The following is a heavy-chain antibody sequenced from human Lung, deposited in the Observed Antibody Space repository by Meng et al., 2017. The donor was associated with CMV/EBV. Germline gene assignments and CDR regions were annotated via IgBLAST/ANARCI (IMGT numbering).Heavy chain of an antibody. CDR1: GGSISSYY. D-gene: IGHD3-10*01. CDR3: LRRSGGSV. Sequence: QVQLQESGPGLVKPSETLSLTCTVSGGSISSYYWSWIRQSAGKGLEWIGRIYTSGTTIYNPSLKSRLTLSLDTSKNQFSLKLNSVTAADTAVYHCLRRSGGSVWGQGTLVTVSS. CDR2: IYTSGTT. J-gene: IGHJ1*01. V-gene: IGHV4-4*07.